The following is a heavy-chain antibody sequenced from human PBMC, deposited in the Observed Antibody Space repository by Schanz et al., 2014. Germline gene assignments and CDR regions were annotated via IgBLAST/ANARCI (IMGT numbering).Heavy chain of an antibody. CDR1: GFIVRSNY. J-gene: IGHJ4*02. CDR2: VSSRSDEI. Sequence: DVQLVESGGGLVQPGGSLRLSCAVSGFIVRSNYMTWVRQAPGKGLEWVAAVSSRSDEIKYADSVRGRFTISRDNSKNTLFLQMNSLRAEDTAVYYCARGGPAYYFDDWGQGTLVAVSS. V-gene: IGHV3-66*01. CDR3: ARGGPAYYFDD.